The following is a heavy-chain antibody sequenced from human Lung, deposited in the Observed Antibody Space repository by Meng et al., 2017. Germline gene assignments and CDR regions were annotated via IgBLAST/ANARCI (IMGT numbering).Heavy chain of an antibody. V-gene: IGHV1-18*01. Sequence: ASAKLSCKASGYTFSSYAIIWVRQAPGQGLEGMGWISGYNGNTNSAKKFQGRVTMTTDTSTSTAYMELRSLRSDDTAVYYCARPTSTMVRGRITQFYYNLYAMDVWGQGTTVTVSS. CDR2: ISGYNGNT. CDR1: GYTFSSYA. D-gene: IGHD3-10*01. CDR3: ARPTSTMVRGRITQFYYNLYAMDV. J-gene: IGHJ6*02.